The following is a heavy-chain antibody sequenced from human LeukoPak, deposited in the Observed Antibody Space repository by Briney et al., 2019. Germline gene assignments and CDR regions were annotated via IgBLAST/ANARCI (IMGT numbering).Heavy chain of an antibody. J-gene: IGHJ5*02. D-gene: IGHD3-10*01. CDR1: GGSFSGYY. Sequence: SETLSLTCAVYGGSFSGYYWTWIRQPPGKGLEWIGEINYSETTNYNPSLKGRVTISIDRSKNQFSLKLSSVTAADTAVYYCARTYYYGSGSYYSAGWFDPWGQGTLVTVSS. CDR2: INYSETT. V-gene: IGHV4-34*01. CDR3: ARTYYYGSGSYYSAGWFDP.